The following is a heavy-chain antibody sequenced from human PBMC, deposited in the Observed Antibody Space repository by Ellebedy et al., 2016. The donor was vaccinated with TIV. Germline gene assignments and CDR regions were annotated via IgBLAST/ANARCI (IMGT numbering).Heavy chain of an antibody. V-gene: IGHV1-8*01. CDR3: AVAHSYFYGMDV. CDR1: GYTFTSYD. Sequence: ASVKVSCXASGYTFTSYDINWVRQATGQGLEWMGWMNPNSGNTGYAQKLQGRVTMTTDTSTSTAYMELRSLRSEDTAVYYCAVAHSYFYGMDVWGQGTTVTVSS. D-gene: IGHD5-12*01. CDR2: MNPNSGNT. J-gene: IGHJ6*02.